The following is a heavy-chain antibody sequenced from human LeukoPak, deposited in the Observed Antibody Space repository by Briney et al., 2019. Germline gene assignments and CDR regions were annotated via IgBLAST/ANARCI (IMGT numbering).Heavy chain of an antibody. CDR2: IGTAGDT. D-gene: IGHD6-13*01. CDR1: GFTFSSYD. J-gene: IGHJ6*02. CDR3: ARGLRSSWYNYYYYYGMDV. V-gene: IGHV3-13*01. Sequence: GGSLRLSCAASGFTFSSYDMHWVRQATGKGLEWVSAIGTAGDTYYPGSVKGRFTISRENAKNSLYLQMNSLRAGDTAVYYCARGLRSSWYNYYYYYGMDVWGQGTTDTVSS.